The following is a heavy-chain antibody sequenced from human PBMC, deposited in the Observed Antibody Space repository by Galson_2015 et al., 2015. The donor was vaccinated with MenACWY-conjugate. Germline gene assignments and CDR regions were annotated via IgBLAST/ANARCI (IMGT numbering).Heavy chain of an antibody. Sequence: SLRLSCAASGFTFSSFSMNWVRQAPGKGLEWVSYISTSSGTIYYADSVKGRFTISRDNAKNSLYLQMNSLRAEDTAVYYCARVGPDILIGYSDGPPEYWGQGTLVTVSS. CDR3: ARVGPDILIGYSDGPPEY. D-gene: IGHD3-9*01. CDR2: ISTSSGTI. CDR1: GFTFSSFS. V-gene: IGHV3-48*04. J-gene: IGHJ4*02.